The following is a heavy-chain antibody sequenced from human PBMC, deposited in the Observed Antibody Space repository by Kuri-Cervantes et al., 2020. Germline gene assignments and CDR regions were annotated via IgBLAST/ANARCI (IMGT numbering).Heavy chain of an antibody. J-gene: IGHJ4*02. CDR1: GYSFSTYW. CDR2: IYPGDSDS. Sequence: GESLKISCKGSGYSFSTYWIAWVRQMPGKGLELIGIIYPGDSDSRYSPSFQGQVTISADKSISTAYLQWSSLKASDTAMYYCARPATPYSSGCHYWGQGTLVNVSS. D-gene: IGHD6-19*01. V-gene: IGHV5-51*01. CDR3: ARPATPYSSGCHY.